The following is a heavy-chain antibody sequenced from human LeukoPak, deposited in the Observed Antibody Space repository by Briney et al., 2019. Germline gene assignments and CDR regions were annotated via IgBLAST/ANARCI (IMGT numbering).Heavy chain of an antibody. CDR2: ISGSGGST. CDR3: VYYYDSSGFKTHDAFDI. V-gene: IGHV3-23*01. D-gene: IGHD3-22*01. CDR1: GFTFSSYA. J-gene: IGHJ3*02. Sequence: GGSLRLSCAASGFTFSSYAMSWVRQAPGKGLEWVSAISGSGGSTYYADSVKGRFTISRDSSKNTLYLQMNSLRAEDTAVYYCVYYYDSSGFKTHDAFDIWGQGTMVTVSS.